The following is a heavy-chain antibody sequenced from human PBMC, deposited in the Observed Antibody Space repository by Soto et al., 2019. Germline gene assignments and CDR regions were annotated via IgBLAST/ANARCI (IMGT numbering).Heavy chain of an antibody. Sequence: GGSLRLSCAASGFTFSSYSMNWVRQAPGKGLEWVSSISSSSSYIYYADSVKGRFTISRDNAKNSLYLQMNSLRAEDTAVYYCARDLSGSGGGWWFDPWGQGTLVTVSS. V-gene: IGHV3-21*01. CDR3: ARDLSGSGGGWWFDP. CDR2: ISSSSSYI. D-gene: IGHD2-15*01. J-gene: IGHJ5*02. CDR1: GFTFSSYS.